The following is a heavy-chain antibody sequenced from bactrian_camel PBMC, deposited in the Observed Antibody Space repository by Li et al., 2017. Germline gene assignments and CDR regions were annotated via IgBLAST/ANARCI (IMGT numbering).Heavy chain of an antibody. V-gene: IGHV3-2*01. J-gene: IGHJ4*01. CDR3: AATRRSNILALQTTAYNY. D-gene: IGHD1*01. Sequence: HVQLVESGGGSVQSGGSLRLSCAASAFTDSTYGMSWVRQAPGKGLEWVSSIYTNTYYADSVKGRFIISQDNAKNTVYLQMDNLNPEDTAMYYCAATRRSNILALQTTAYNYWGQGTQVTVS. CDR2: IYTNT. CDR1: AFTDSTYG.